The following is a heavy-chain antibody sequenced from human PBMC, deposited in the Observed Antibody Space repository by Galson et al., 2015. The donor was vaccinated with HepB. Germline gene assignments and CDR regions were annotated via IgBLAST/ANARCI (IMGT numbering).Heavy chain of an antibody. J-gene: IGHJ5*02. CDR2: TNTGRGNA. V-gene: IGHV1-3*04. D-gene: IGHD3-10*01. CDR1: GYSFSAFA. Sequence: SVKVSCKASGYSFSAFAIHWLRQAPGQSLEWMGWTNTGRGNAEYSQKFQGRVTITRDTSATTVYMEMTSLRFDDTAVYYCARESYYGLGPWFDPWGQGTLVIVSS. CDR3: ARESYYGLGPWFDP.